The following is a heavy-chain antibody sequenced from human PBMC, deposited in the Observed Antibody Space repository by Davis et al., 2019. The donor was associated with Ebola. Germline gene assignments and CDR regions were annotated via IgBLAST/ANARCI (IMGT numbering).Heavy chain of an antibody. V-gene: IGHV5-51*01. D-gene: IGHD6-13*01. CDR2: IYPGDSDT. CDR3: ARRLSSSSWYHYYGMDV. J-gene: IGHJ6*02. CDR1: GYSFTSYW. Sequence: PGGSLRLSCKGSGYSFTSYWIGWVRQLPGKGLEWMGIIYPGDSDTRYSPSFQGQVTISADKSISTAYLQWSSLKASDTAMYYCARRLSSSSWYHYYGMDVWGQGTTVTVSS.